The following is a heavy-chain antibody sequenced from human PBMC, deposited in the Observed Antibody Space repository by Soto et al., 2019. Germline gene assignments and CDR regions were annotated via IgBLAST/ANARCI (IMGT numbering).Heavy chain of an antibody. V-gene: IGHV4-61*01. J-gene: IGHJ6*02. CDR1: GGSVSSGSYY. CDR2: IYYSGST. D-gene: IGHD5-18*01. Sequence: PSETLSLTCTVSGGSVSSGSYYWSWIRQPPGKGLEWIGYIYYSGSTNYNPSLKSRVTISVDTSKNQFSLKLSSVTAADTAVYYCARDSLDTAMANYYYYYGMDVWGQGTTVTVSS. CDR3: ARDSLDTAMANYYYYYGMDV.